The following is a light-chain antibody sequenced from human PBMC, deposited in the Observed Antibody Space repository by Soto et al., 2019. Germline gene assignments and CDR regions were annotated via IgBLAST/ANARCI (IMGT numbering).Light chain of an antibody. CDR1: SGDGGAYDY. V-gene: IGLV2-11*01. J-gene: IGLJ1*01. CDR3: TSYTSISTYV. Sequence: QSVLTQPRSVSGSPGQSVTISCTGTSGDGGAYDYVSWYQQHPGKAPKVLVYDVNKRPSGVPDRFSGSKSGNTASLTISGLQAEDEADYYCTSYTSISTYVFGTGTKVTVL. CDR2: DVN.